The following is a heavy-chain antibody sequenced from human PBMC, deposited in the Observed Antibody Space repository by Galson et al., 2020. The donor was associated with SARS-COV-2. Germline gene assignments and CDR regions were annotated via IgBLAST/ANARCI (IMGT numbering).Heavy chain of an antibody. CDR3: ARGLQYAFEK. CDR1: GFIVSRNY. V-gene: IGHV3-53*01. J-gene: IGHJ3*02. Sequence: GESLKISCASSGFIVSRNYLSWARQTPGKGLEWRSVLYADGGTDYADSVKDRFTISRDNSKNTVYLRMSSLRAEDTGVYYCARGLQYAFEKWGPGTMVTVSS. D-gene: IGHD1-1*01. CDR2: LYADGGT.